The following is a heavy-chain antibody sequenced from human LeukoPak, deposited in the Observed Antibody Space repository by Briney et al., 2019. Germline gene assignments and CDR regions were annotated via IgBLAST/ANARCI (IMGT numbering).Heavy chain of an antibody. J-gene: IGHJ4*02. V-gene: IGHV1-2*02. D-gene: IGHD6-19*01. CDR2: INPNSGGT. Sequence: GASVKVSCKASGYTFTGYYMHWVRQAPGQGLEWMGWINPNSGGTNYAQKFQGRVTMTRDTSISTAYMELSRLRSDDTAVYYCARSGTVAGTNLFDYWGQGTLVTVSS. CDR3: ARSGTVAGTNLFDY. CDR1: GYTFTGYY.